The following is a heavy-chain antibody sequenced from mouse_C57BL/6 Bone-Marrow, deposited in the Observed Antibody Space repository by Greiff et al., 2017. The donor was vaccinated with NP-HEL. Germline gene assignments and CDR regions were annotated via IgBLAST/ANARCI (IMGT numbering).Heavy chain of an antibody. CDR3: ARDLYYGSSSLRYFDV. Sequence: DVKLVESGPSLVRPSQTLSLTCTVTGFSINSDCYWIWIRQFPGNKLEYIGYTFYSGITYYNPSLESRTYITRDTSKNQFSLKLSSVTTEDTATYYCARDLYYGSSSLRYFDVWGTGTTVTVSS. D-gene: IGHD1-1*01. V-gene: IGHV3-3*01. CDR1: GFSINSDCY. J-gene: IGHJ1*03. CDR2: TFYSGIT.